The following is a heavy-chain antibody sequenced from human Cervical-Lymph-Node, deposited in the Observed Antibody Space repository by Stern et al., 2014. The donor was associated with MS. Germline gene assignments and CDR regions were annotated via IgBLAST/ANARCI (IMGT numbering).Heavy chain of an antibody. J-gene: IGHJ4*02. D-gene: IGHD3-10*01. CDR3: ARHRIRGLQYPKRADY. CDR1: GYTFSVYW. V-gene: IGHV5-51*01. CDR2: IYPGDSDT. Sequence: VQLVESGAEVKEPGESLKISCKGSGYTFSVYWIAWVRQIPGKGLEWMGIIYPGDSDTRYSPSFQGQVTISADMSINTAYLQWSSLKASDSAIYYCARHRIRGLQYPKRADYWGQGTLVTVSS.